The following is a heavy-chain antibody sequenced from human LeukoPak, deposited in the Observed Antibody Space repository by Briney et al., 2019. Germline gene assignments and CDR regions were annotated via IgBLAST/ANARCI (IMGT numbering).Heavy chain of an antibody. D-gene: IGHD3-9*01. Sequence: ASVKVSCKASGYTFTGYYMHWVRQAPGQGLEWMGWINPNSGGTNYAQKFQGWVTMTRDTSTSTAYMELRSLRSDDTAVYYCARDNYNILTGYVRYAFDIWGQGTMVTVSS. CDR3: ARDNYNILTGYVRYAFDI. V-gene: IGHV1-2*04. J-gene: IGHJ3*02. CDR2: INPNSGGT. CDR1: GYTFTGYY.